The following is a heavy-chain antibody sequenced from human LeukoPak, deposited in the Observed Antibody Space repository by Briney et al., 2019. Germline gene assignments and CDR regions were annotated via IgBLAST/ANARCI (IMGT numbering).Heavy chain of an antibody. CDR2: IYYSGST. Sequence: SETLSLTCTVSGGSISSYYWSWIRQPPGKGLEWIGYIYYSGSTNYNPSLKSRVTISVDTSKNQFSLKLSSVTAADTAVYYCARWTATQVVDYWGQGTLVTVSS. J-gene: IGHJ4*02. D-gene: IGHD2-15*01. V-gene: IGHV4-59*01. CDR1: GGSISSYY. CDR3: ARWTATQVVDY.